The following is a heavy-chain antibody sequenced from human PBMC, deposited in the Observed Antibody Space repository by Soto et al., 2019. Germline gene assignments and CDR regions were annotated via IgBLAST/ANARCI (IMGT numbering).Heavy chain of an antibody. CDR2: IYPGDSDT. V-gene: IGHV5-51*01. D-gene: IGHD3-22*01. CDR3: ARQLDYCDSSGYPSSYYYYGMDV. CDR1: GYSFTSYW. Sequence: ESLKISCKGSGYSFTSYWIGWVRQMPGKGLEWMGIIYPGDSDTRYSPSFQGQVTISADKSISTAYLQWSSLKASDTAMYYCARQLDYCDSSGYPSSYYYYGMDVWGQGTTVTVSS. J-gene: IGHJ6*02.